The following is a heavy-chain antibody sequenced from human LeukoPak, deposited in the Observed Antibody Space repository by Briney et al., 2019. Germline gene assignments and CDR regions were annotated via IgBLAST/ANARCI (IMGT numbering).Heavy chain of an antibody. D-gene: IGHD3-10*01. Sequence: VASVKVSCKASGYTFTGYYIHWVRQAPGQGLEWMGWINSNSGDTNYAQKFQGEVTMTRDTSISTAYMELSRLRSDDTAVYYCARGVTGIYYYYYMDVWGKGTTVTVSS. CDR2: INSNSGDT. CDR1: GYTFTGYY. J-gene: IGHJ6*03. V-gene: IGHV1-2*02. CDR3: ARGVTGIYYYYYMDV.